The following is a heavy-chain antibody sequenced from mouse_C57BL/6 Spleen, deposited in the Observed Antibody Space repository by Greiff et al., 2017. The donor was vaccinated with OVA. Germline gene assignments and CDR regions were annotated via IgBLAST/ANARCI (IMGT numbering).Heavy chain of an antibody. V-gene: IGHV5-9-1*02. D-gene: IGHD2-5*01. CDR3: TRDPYSNYDYYAMDY. J-gene: IGHJ4*01. CDR2: ISSGGDYI. Sequence: EVMLVESGEGLVKPGGSLKLSCAASGFTFSSYAMSWVRQTPEKRLEWVAYISSGGDYIYYADTVKGRFTISRDNARNTLYLQMSSLKSEDTAMYYCTRDPYSNYDYYAMDYWGQGTSVTVSS. CDR1: GFTFSSYA.